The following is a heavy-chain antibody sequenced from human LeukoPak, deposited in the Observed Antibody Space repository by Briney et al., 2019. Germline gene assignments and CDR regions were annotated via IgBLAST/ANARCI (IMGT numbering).Heavy chain of an antibody. D-gene: IGHD3-10*01. V-gene: IGHV3-43*02. J-gene: IGHJ4*02. CDR3: AKAGSKDYFDS. CDR1: GFTFDDYV. CDR2: IHGDSDYI. Sequence: GGSLRLSCAASGFTFDDYVMHWVRQAPGKGLERVSLIHGDSDYIYYADSVKGRFTISRDNSKNSLYLQMNSLRTEDTALYYCAKAGSKDYFDSWGQGTLVTVSS.